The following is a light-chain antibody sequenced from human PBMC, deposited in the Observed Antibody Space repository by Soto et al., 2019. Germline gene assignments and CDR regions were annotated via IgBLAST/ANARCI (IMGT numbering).Light chain of an antibody. Sequence: AIQMTQSPSSLSASIGDRVTITCRASQDIRNELGWYQQKPGKAPKVLISAASSLEDGVPSRFSCSGSGTDFTLTISSLRPEDFATYFCLQDYNYPRTFGQGTKVEIK. V-gene: IGKV1-6*01. CDR3: LQDYNYPRT. CDR1: QDIRNE. J-gene: IGKJ1*01. CDR2: AAS.